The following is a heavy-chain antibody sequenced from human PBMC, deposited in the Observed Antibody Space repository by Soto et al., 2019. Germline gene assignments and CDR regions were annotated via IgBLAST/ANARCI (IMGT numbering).Heavy chain of an antibody. J-gene: IGHJ5*02. Sequence: EVQLVESGGGLVKPGGSLRLSCAASGFTFNTYDMNWVRQAPGKGLEWVSSITTSSAYIYYADSLKGRITIFRDNAKTPLFLQMNRLSAEDTAVYYCVRSGTARLLRHSWFDTWGQGTLVTVSS. CDR2: ITTSSAYI. CDR3: VRSGTARLLRHSWFDT. CDR1: GFTFNTYD. V-gene: IGHV3-21*01. D-gene: IGHD2-21*01.